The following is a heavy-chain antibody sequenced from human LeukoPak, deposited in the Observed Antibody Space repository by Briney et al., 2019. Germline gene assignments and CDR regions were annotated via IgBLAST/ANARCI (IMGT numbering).Heavy chain of an antibody. CDR1: GGSFSGYY. CDR2: INHSGST. CDR3: ARAGASAY. J-gene: IGHJ4*02. V-gene: IGHV4-34*01. D-gene: IGHD1-26*01. Sequence: SETLSLTCAVYGGSFSGYYWSWIRQPPGKGLEWIGEINHSGSTNYNPSLKSRVTISVDTSKNQFSLKLSSVTAADTAVYYCARAGASAYWGQGTLFTVSS.